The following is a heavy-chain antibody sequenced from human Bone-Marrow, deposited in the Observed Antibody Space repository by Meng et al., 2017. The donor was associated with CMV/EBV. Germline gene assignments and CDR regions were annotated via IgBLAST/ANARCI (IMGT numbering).Heavy chain of an antibody. CDR2: IYASGTA. D-gene: IGHD1-26*01. CDR1: GFTVSSSY. Sequence: GESLKISCAASGFTVSSSYMNWVRQAPGKGPEWVSIIYASGTAYYADSVKGRFTISRDNLKNTLYLQMDSLRAEDTAVYYCARDRGELMYYFDYWGQGTRVTGSS. J-gene: IGHJ4*02. CDR3: ARDRGELMYYFDY. V-gene: IGHV3-53*01.